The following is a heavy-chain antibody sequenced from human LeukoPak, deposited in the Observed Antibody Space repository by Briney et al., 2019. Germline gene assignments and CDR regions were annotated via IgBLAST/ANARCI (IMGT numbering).Heavy chain of an antibody. CDR1: GGSISSYY. CDR2: IYYSGST. V-gene: IGHV4-59*01. CDR3: ARDIDSSGYSYWYFHL. J-gene: IGHJ2*01. D-gene: IGHD3-22*01. Sequence: NPSETLSLTCTVSGGSISSYYWSWIRQPPGKGLEWCGYIYYSGSTNYNPSLKSRVTISVDTSKSQFSLKLSSVTAADTAVYYCARDIDSSGYSYWYFHLWGRGTLVTVSS.